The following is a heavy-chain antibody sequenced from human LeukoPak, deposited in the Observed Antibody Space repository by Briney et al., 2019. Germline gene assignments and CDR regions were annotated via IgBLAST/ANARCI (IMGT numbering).Heavy chain of an antibody. V-gene: IGHV3-30*18. D-gene: IGHD3-10*01. CDR3: AKGTYYYGSTESTGSWYFDL. CDR2: ISYDGSNK. CDR1: GFTFSSYG. J-gene: IGHJ2*01. Sequence: GRSLRLSCAASGFTFSSYGMHWVRQAPGKGLEWVAVISYDGSNKYYADSVKGRFTISRDNSKNTLYLQMNSLRAEDTAVYHCAKGTYYYGSTESTGSWYFDLWGRGTLVTVSS.